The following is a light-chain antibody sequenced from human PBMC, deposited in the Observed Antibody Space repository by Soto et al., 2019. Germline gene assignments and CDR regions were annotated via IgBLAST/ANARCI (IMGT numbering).Light chain of an antibody. CDR1: QSITNR. V-gene: IGKV1-5*01. CDR2: DAS. CDR3: QHYGGLWT. J-gene: IGKJ1*01. Sequence: DIQMTQSPSTLSASVGARVTITCRASQSITNRLAWYQQKPGKAPKVLIYDASSLERGVPSRFSGSGSGTEFTLSISSLQPDDFATYWCQHYGGLWTLGQGTKVDIK.